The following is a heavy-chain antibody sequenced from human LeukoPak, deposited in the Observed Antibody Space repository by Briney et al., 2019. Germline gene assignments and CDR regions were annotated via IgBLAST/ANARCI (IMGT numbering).Heavy chain of an antibody. J-gene: IGHJ6*03. V-gene: IGHV3-11*01. D-gene: IGHD3-22*01. CDR3: ARERPDYYDSSGYYMDV. CDR2: ISSSGSTI. Sequence: GGSLRLSCVASGFTFSDYYMSWIRQAPGKGLEWVSYISSSGSTIYYADSVKGRFTISRDNAKNSLYLQMNSLRAEDTAVYYCARERPDYYDSSGYYMDVWGKGTTVTVSS. CDR1: GFTFSDYY.